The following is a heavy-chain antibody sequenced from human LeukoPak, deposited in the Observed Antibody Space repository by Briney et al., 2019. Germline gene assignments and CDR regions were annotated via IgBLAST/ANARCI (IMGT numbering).Heavy chain of an antibody. Sequence: ASVKVSCKVSGYTLTELSMHWVRQAPGKGPEWMGGFDPEDGETIYAQKFQGRVTMTEDTSTDTAYMELSSLRSEDTAVYYCATEYCSGGSCHPGYWGQGTLVTVSS. J-gene: IGHJ4*02. CDR1: GYTLTELS. CDR2: FDPEDGET. CDR3: ATEYCSGGSCHPGY. V-gene: IGHV1-24*01. D-gene: IGHD2-15*01.